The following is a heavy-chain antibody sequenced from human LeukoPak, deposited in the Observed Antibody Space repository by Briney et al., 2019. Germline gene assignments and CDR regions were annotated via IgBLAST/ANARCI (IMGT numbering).Heavy chain of an antibody. CDR3: ARGRDAQKTGY. CDR1: SGSFSGYY. V-gene: IGHV4-34*01. Sequence: SETLSLTCAVYSGSFSGYYWNCIRQSPGKGLEWIGEIHPSGIINYNPSLTSRVTISVDMSKNQFSLSLTSVSAADTAVYYCARGRDAQKTGYWGQGNLVTVSS. J-gene: IGHJ4*02. CDR2: IHPSGII. D-gene: IGHD2-2*01.